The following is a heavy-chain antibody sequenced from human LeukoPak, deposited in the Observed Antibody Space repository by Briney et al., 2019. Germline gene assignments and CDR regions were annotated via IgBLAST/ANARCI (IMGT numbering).Heavy chain of an antibody. D-gene: IGHD1-26*01. Sequence: PGGSLRLSCAASGFTVSSNYMSWARQAPGKGLEWFSVLSSGGTTYYADSVKGRFTISRDTSKNTLYLQMNSLRAEDTAIYYCARGGDIVGATRSAFDFWGQGTMVTVSS. CDR2: LSSGGTT. V-gene: IGHV3-53*01. CDR3: ARGGDIVGATRSAFDF. CDR1: GFTVSSNY. J-gene: IGHJ3*01.